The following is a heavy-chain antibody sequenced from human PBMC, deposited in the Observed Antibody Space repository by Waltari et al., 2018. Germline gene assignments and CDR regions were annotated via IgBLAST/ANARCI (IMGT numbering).Heavy chain of an antibody. CDR3: ARGGNRYNWNYVGY. CDR1: GGSISSHY. Sequence: VQLQESGPGLVKPSETLSLTCTVSGGSISSHYWSWIRQPPGKGLEWIGYIYYSGSTNYNPSLKSRVTISVDTSKNQFSLKLSSVTAADTAVYYCARGGNRYNWNYVGYWGQGTLVTVSS. CDR2: IYYSGST. J-gene: IGHJ4*02. V-gene: IGHV4-59*11. D-gene: IGHD1-20*01.